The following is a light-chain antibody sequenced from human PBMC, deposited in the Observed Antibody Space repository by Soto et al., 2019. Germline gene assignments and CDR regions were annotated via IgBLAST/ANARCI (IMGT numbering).Light chain of an antibody. Sequence: EMVMTQSPSTLSVSPGECATRYCRASQGIGDTLAWYQHKPGQTPRLLIYDTSTRATGVPTRFSGSRSGAEFTLTINSLQSEDFAVYYCQPYNNWPLTFGGGTKVDIK. CDR3: QPYNNWPLT. CDR2: DTS. V-gene: IGKV3-15*01. J-gene: IGKJ4*01. CDR1: QGIGDT.